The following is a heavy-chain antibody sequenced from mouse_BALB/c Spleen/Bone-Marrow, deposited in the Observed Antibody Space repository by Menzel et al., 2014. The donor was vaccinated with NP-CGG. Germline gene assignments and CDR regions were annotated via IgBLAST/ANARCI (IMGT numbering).Heavy chain of an antibody. J-gene: IGHJ3*01. CDR2: IYPGDGDT. Sequence: VKLMESGAELVRPGSSVKISCKASGYAFSSYWMNWVGQRPRQGLEWIGQIYPGDGDTNYNGKFKGKATLTADRSSSTAYMQLSSLTSEDSAVYFCARTPWFAYWGQGTLVTVSA. CDR3: ARTPWFAY. CDR1: GYAFSSYW. V-gene: IGHV1-80*01.